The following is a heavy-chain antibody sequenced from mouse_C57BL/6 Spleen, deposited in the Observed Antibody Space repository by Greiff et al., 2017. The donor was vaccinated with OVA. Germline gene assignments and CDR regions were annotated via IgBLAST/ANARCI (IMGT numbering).Heavy chain of an antibody. CDR3: ARRGEAHWYFEV. J-gene: IGHJ1*03. CDR1: GYTFTDYY. V-gene: IGHV1-26*01. CDR2: INPNNGGT. Sequence: VQLQQSGPELVKPGASVKISCKASGYTFTDYYMNWVKQSHGKSLEWIGTINPNNGGTSYNQKFKGKATLTVDKSSSTAYMELISLTSEDSAVYYCARRGEAHWYFEVWGTGTTVTVSS.